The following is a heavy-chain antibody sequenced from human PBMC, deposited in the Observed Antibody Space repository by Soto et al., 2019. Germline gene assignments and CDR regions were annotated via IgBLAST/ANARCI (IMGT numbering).Heavy chain of an antibody. V-gene: IGHV1-2*04. Sequence: ASVKVSCKASGYTFTGYYMHWVRQAPGQGLEWMGWINPNSGGTNYAQKFQGWVTMTRDTSISTAYMELSRLRSDDTAVYYCARGDIVVVPAATNMDVWGKGTTVTVSS. D-gene: IGHD2-2*01. J-gene: IGHJ6*03. CDR3: ARGDIVVVPAATNMDV. CDR1: GYTFTGYY. CDR2: INPNSGGT.